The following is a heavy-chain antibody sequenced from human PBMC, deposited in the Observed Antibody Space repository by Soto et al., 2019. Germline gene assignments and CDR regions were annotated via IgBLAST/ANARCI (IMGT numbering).Heavy chain of an antibody. Sequence: ASVKVSCKASGYTFTSYYMHWVRQAPGQGLEWMGIINPRGGSTTYAQKLQGRATTTRDTSTSTVYMELSSLRSEDTAVYYCAREFSPRSYYYDSSGYSSTTGAFDYWGQGTLVTVSS. CDR2: INPRGGST. J-gene: IGHJ4*02. D-gene: IGHD3-22*01. CDR1: GYTFTSYY. V-gene: IGHV1-46*01. CDR3: AREFSPRSYYYDSSGYSSTTGAFDY.